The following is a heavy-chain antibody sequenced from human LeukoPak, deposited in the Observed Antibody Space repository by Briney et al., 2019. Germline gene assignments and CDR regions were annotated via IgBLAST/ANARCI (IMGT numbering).Heavy chain of an antibody. V-gene: IGHV3-30*03. Sequence: GGSLRLSCAASGFTFSYAWMTWVRQAPGKGLEWVAVISYDGSNKYYADSVKGRFTISRDNSKNTLYLQMNSLRAEDTAVYYCASRAIAVTNARGQGTLVTVSS. J-gene: IGHJ4*02. CDR1: GFTFSYAW. CDR3: ASRAIAVTNA. D-gene: IGHD6-19*01. CDR2: ISYDGSNK.